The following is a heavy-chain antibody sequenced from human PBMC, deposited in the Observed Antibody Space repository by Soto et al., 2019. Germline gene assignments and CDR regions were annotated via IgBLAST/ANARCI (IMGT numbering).Heavy chain of an antibody. CDR3: ATGYCSSTGSCPPSSAFDI. Sequence: EVQLLESGGGLVQPGGSLRLSCAASGFTFSSYAMSWVRQAPGKGLEWVSAISGSGGSTYYADSVKGRFTISRDNSKNTLYLQMNSLRAEDTAVYYCATGYCSSTGSCPPSSAFDIWGQGTMVTVSS. CDR1: GFTFSSYA. CDR2: ISGSGGST. D-gene: IGHD2-2*01. V-gene: IGHV3-23*01. J-gene: IGHJ3*02.